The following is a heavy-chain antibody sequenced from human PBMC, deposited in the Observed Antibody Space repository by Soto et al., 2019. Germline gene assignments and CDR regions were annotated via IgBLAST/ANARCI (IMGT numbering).Heavy chain of an antibody. CDR1: GFTFSSYA. V-gene: IGHV3-30-3*01. D-gene: IGHD2-15*01. CDR3: ARNCSGDNCYLPFDY. CDR2: ISYDGNNK. J-gene: IGHJ4*02. Sequence: TGGSLRLSCAASGFTFSSYAMHWVRQAPGKGLEWVTVISYDGNNKYYADSVKGRFTTSRDNSKNTLYLQMNSLRAEDTAVYYCARNCSGDNCYLPFDYWGQGTLVTVSS.